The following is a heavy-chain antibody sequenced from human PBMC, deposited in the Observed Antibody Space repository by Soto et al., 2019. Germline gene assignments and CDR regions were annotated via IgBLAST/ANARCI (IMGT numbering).Heavy chain of an antibody. CDR2: FDPEDGET. Sequence: GASVKVSCKVSGYTLTELCMHWVRQAPGKGLEWMGGFDPEDGETIYAQKFQGRVTMTEDTSTDTAYMELSSLRSEDTAVYYCATASFAVAATTYYFDYWGQGTLVTVSS. D-gene: IGHD6-19*01. CDR3: ATASFAVAATTYYFDY. V-gene: IGHV1-24*01. J-gene: IGHJ4*02. CDR1: GYTLTELC.